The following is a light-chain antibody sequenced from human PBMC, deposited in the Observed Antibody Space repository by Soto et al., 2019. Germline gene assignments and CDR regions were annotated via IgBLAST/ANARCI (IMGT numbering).Light chain of an antibody. V-gene: IGKV3-15*01. CDR1: QSVSSN. CDR2: GAS. Sequence: EIVMTQSPATLSVSPGERATLSCRSSQSVSSNLAWYQQKPGQAPRLLIHGASTRATGIPARFSGSGSGTEFTLTISSLQSEDFAVYYCQQYNNWPTTTFGQGTRLEI. J-gene: IGKJ5*01. CDR3: QQYNNWPTTT.